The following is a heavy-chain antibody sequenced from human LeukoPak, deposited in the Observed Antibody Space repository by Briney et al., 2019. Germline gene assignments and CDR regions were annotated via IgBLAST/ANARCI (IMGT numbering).Heavy chain of an antibody. D-gene: IGHD2-2*02. CDR3: AKDLGYQLLYSFYYYGMDV. CDR1: GFTVSSNY. V-gene: IGHV3-23*01. Sequence: GRSLRLSCAASGFTVSSNYMSWVRQAPGKGLEWVSAISGSGGSTYYADSVKGRFTISRDNSKNTLYLQMNSLRAEDTAVYYCAKDLGYQLLYSFYYYGMDVWGQGTTVTVSS. CDR2: ISGSGGST. J-gene: IGHJ6*02.